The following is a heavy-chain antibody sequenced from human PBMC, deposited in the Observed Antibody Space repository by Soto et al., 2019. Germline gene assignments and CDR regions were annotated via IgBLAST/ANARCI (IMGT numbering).Heavy chain of an antibody. J-gene: IGHJ5*02. D-gene: IGHD2-2*01. CDR2: ISGTDDYT. V-gene: IGHV3-23*01. Sequence: GRSLRLSCAASVFTFSNFAMTFVRQAPGSGLEWVSSISGTDDYTYYADSVKGRFTISRDNARDTLFLHMNTLRAYDTAVYYCEKSSRQYASAIQASFDPWRLGTLVTVSS. CDR3: EKSSRQYASAIQASFDP. CDR1: VFTFSNFA.